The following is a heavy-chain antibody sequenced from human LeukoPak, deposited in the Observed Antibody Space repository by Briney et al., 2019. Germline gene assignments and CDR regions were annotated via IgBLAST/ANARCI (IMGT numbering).Heavy chain of an antibody. J-gene: IGHJ4*02. D-gene: IGHD1-1*01. V-gene: IGHV1-69*13. Sequence: ASVKVSCKASGYTFTSYGISWVRQAPGQGLEWMGGIIPIFGTANYAQKFQGRVTITADESASTAYMELSSLRSEDTAVYYCARPEDWNDQGFDYWGQGTLVTVSS. CDR2: IIPIFGTA. CDR3: ARPEDWNDQGFDY. CDR1: GYTFTSYG.